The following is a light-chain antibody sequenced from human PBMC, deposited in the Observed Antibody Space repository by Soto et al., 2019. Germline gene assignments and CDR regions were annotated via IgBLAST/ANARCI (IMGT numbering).Light chain of an antibody. J-gene: IGLJ1*01. CDR3: AAWDDSLSGPV. CDR1: ISNIGSNY. V-gene: IGLV1-47*01. CDR2: RNN. Sequence: QTVLTQPPSASGTPGQRVTISCSGSISNIGSNYVYWYQQLPGTAPKRLIYRNNQRPSGVPDRFSGSKSGTSASLAISGLRSEDEADYYCAAWDDSLSGPVFGTGTKVTVL.